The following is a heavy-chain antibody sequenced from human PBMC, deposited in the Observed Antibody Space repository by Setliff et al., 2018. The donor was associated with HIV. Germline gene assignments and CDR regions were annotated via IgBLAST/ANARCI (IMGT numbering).Heavy chain of an antibody. CDR1: GVTFSRYT. D-gene: IGHD3-10*01. J-gene: IGHJ4*02. CDR3: ARGAYYGSGSYYDSRY. Sequence: SVKVSCKASGVTFSRYTITWVRQAPGQGLEWVGGLIPFFGTANYAQKFQGRVTITTDESTNTAYMELISLTSEDTAVYYCARGAYYGSGSYYDSRYWGQGTLVTVSS. V-gene: IGHV1-69*05. CDR2: LIPFFGTA.